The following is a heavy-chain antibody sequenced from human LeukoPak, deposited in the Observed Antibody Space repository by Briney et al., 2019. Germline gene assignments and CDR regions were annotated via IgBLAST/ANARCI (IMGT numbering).Heavy chain of an antibody. CDR3: ARDASIAVAGSFDY. D-gene: IGHD6-19*01. V-gene: IGHV1-18*04. J-gene: IGHJ4*02. Sequence: ASVKVSCKTSSYTFTTYGINWVRQAPGQKLEWMGWISAYNANTNYAQKFQGRVTMTTDTSTSTIYMELRDVRSDDRAVYYCARDASIAVAGSFDYWGQGTLVTVCS. CDR1: SYTFTTYG. CDR2: ISAYNANT.